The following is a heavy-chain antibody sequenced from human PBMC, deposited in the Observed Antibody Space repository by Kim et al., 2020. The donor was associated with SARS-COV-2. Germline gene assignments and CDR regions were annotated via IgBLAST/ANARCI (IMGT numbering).Heavy chain of an antibody. CDR2: INHSGST. CDR3: ARVRYSSSWYLQN. V-gene: IGHV4-34*01. J-gene: IGHJ1*01. D-gene: IGHD6-13*01. CDR1: GGSFSGYY. Sequence: SETLSLTCAVYGGSFSGYYWSWIRQPPGKGLEWIGEINHSGSTNYNPSLKSRVTISVDTSKNQFSLKLSSVTAADTAVYYCARVRYSSSWYLQNWGQGTLVTVSS.